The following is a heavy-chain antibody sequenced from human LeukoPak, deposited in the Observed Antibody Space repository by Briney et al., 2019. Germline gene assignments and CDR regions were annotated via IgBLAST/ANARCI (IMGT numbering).Heavy chain of an antibody. V-gene: IGHV3-66*01. Sequence: GGSLRLSCAASGFTVSTYYMGWVRRAPGKGLECVSVISSDDTAYYALSVKGRFTISRDKTKNILWLQMNSLRAEDTAVYYCARPSLTAHFIGYWGQGTLVAVSS. D-gene: IGHD7-27*01. CDR3: ARPSLTAHFIGY. CDR1: GFTVSTYY. CDR2: ISSDDTA. J-gene: IGHJ4*02.